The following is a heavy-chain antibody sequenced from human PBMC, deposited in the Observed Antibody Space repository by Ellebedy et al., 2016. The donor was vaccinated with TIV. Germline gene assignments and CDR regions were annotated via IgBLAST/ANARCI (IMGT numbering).Heavy chain of an antibody. V-gene: IGHV3-21*01. Sequence: GESLKISCAASGFTFSSYNMNWVRQAPGKGLEWVSSISSTGYYIYYADSVKGRFTISRDDARNSLFLQMNSLRAEDTAVYYCARSGEHDSWGQGTLVTVSS. CDR3: ARSGEHDS. CDR1: GFTFSSYN. J-gene: IGHJ4*02. CDR2: ISSTGYYI. D-gene: IGHD1-26*01.